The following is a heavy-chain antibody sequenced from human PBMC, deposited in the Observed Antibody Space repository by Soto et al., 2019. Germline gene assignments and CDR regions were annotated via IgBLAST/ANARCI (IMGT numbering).Heavy chain of an antibody. CDR3: AKVGWTTTTSVTMVYFQH. CDR2: ISGSGGGT. V-gene: IGHV3-23*01. D-gene: IGHD4-17*01. CDR1: GFTFSNYA. J-gene: IGHJ1*01. Sequence: EVQLLESGGGLVQPGGSLRLSCAASGFTFSNYAMNWVRQAPGKGLEWVSTISGSGGGTYYADSVKGPFTISSDNSKNTLYLQMNSLRAEDTAVYYCAKVGWTTTTSVTMVYFQHWGQGTLVTVSS.